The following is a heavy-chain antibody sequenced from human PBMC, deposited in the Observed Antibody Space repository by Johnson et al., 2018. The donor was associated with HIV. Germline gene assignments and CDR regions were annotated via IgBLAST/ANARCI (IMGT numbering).Heavy chain of an antibody. V-gene: IGHV3-48*04. Sequence: VQLVESGGGLGQPGRSLRLSCAASGFTFSSYSMNWVRQAPGKGLEWVSYISSSSSTIYYADSVKGRFTISRDNAKNSLYLQMNSLRAEDTDLYYCARVIAVAGKILAFDIWGQGTMVTVSS. J-gene: IGHJ3*02. CDR3: ARVIAVAGKILAFDI. D-gene: IGHD6-19*01. CDR1: GFTFSSYS. CDR2: ISSSSSTI.